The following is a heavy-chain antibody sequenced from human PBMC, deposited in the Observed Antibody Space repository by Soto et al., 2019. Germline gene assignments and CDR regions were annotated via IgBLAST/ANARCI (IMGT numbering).Heavy chain of an antibody. J-gene: IGHJ3*02. V-gene: IGHV1-8*01. D-gene: IGHD3-22*01. CDR3: ARGQNSYDRSGYYDAFDI. CDR1: GYAFTSCY. CDR2: KNPNSGKT. Sequence: ASVKVSGKAAGYAFTSCYINWVGQATGQGLEWMGWKNPNSGKTGYAQKFQGSVTMTRNTSISRAYMELSSLRSEDTAVYYCARGQNSYDRSGYYDAFDIWGQGTMVTVSS.